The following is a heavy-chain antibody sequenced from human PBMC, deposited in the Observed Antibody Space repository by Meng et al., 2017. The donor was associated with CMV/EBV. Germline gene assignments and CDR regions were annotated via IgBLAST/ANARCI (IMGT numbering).Heavy chain of an antibody. D-gene: IGHD3-3*01. J-gene: IGHJ5*02. CDR1: GFNFDDYT. CDR2: ITWDSNSI. Sequence: SLKISCAASGFNFDDYTMYWVRQAPGKGLEWVSGITWDSNSIDYADSVKGRFTISRDNAKNSLYLQMNSLRAEDTAVYYCARGLVTYYDFWIGNHKTNWFDPWGQGTLVTVSS. CDR3: ARGLVTYYDFWIGNHKTNWFDP. V-gene: IGHV3-9*01.